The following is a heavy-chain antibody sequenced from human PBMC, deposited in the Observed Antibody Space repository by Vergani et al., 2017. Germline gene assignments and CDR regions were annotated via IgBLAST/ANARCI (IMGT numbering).Heavy chain of an antibody. CDR2: INPSGGST. J-gene: IGHJ4*02. CDR3: ARPDGDNLPHDHRRLDY. CDR1: GYTLTNYY. D-gene: IGHD1-14*01. Sequence: QGQLVQSGAEVKKPGASVRVSCKTSGYTLTNYYIHWARQPPRQGLEWMGVINPSGGSTTYAQQFQDRLTMTRDTSTTTVYIDLSNLRSEDTAVYYCARPDGDNLPHDHRRLDYWGQGTLVTVSS. V-gene: IGHV1-46*03.